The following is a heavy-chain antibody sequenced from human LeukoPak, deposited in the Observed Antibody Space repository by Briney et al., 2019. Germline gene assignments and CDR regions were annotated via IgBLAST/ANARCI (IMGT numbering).Heavy chain of an antibody. CDR3: AKGQYGAYSVWSFDY. J-gene: IGHJ4*02. D-gene: IGHD4-23*01. Sequence: ISGSGGNTYYADSVKGRFTISRDNSKNTLYLQMNSLRAEDTAVYYCAKGQYGAYSVWSFDYWGQGTLVTVSS. CDR2: ISGSGGNT. V-gene: IGHV3-23*01.